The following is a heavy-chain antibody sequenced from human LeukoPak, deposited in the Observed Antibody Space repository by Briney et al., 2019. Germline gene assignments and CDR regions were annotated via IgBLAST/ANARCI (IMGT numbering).Heavy chain of an antibody. CDR3: ARRGGYCSGVSCLSWFDP. CDR1: GGSISSSSYY. D-gene: IGHD2-15*01. CDR2: IYYSGST. V-gene: IGHV4-39*01. J-gene: IGHJ5*02. Sequence: SGTLSLTCTVSGGSISSSSYYWGWIRQPPGKGLEYIGSIYYSGSTYYNPSLKSRVTISVDTSKNQFSLKLSSVTAADTAVYYCARRGGYCSGVSCLSWFDPWGQGTLVTVS.